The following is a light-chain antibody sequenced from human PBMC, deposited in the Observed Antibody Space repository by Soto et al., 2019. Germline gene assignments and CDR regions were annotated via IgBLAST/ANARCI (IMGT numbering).Light chain of an antibody. V-gene: IGLV2-14*01. CDR3: TSYTSSNTIYV. J-gene: IGLJ1*01. CDR1: SSDVGGYNF. Sequence: QSALTQPASVSGSPGQSITISCTGTSSDVGGYNFVSGYQQHPGKAPKLMIYDVSNRPSGVSNRFSGSKSANTASLTISGLQADDEADYYCTSYTSSNTIYVFGTGTKLTVL. CDR2: DVS.